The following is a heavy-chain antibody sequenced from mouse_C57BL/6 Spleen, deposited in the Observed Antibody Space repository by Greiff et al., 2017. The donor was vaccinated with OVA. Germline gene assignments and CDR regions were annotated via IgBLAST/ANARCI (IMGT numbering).Heavy chain of an antibody. CDR3: ARGGSGPAWFAY. Sequence: QVQLQQSGAELARPGASVKLSCKASGYTFTSYGISWVKQRTGQGLEWIGEIYPRSGNTYYNEKFKGKATLTADKSSSTAYMELRSLTSEDSAVYFCARGGSGPAWFAYWGQGTLVTVSA. CDR2: IYPRSGNT. D-gene: IGHD3-2*02. CDR1: GYTFTSYG. J-gene: IGHJ3*01. V-gene: IGHV1-81*01.